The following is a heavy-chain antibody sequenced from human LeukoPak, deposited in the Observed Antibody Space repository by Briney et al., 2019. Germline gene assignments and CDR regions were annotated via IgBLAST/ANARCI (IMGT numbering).Heavy chain of an antibody. CDR3: ARERATSTSTWSFDY. Sequence: SGGSLRLSCAASGFTFSSFSMIWVRQAPGKGLEWVSSTSSSSAYTFYAESGKGRFTISRDNSKNMLYLQMDSLRAEDTAVYHCARERATSTSTWSFDYWGQGTLVTVSS. CDR1: GFTFSSFS. V-gene: IGHV3-21*01. J-gene: IGHJ4*02. D-gene: IGHD2-2*01. CDR2: TSSSSAYT.